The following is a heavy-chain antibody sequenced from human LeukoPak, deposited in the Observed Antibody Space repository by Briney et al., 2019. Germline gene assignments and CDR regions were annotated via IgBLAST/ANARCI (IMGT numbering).Heavy chain of an antibody. J-gene: IGHJ4*02. CDR2: ISHSGST. Sequence: SETLSLTCAVYGGSFSGYYWSWIRQPPGKGLEWIGEISHSGSTNYNPSLKSRVTISVDTSKNQFSLKLSSVTAADTAVYYCARGWGVGAKYYFDYWGQGTLVTVSS. V-gene: IGHV4-34*01. CDR3: ARGWGVGAKYYFDY. CDR1: GGSFSGYY. D-gene: IGHD1-26*01.